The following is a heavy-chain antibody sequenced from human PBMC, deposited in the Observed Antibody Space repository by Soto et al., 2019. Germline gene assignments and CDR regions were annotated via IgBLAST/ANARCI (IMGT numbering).Heavy chain of an antibody. D-gene: IGHD2-21*02. CDR3: AKAARDCGGDCYSSYFDS. V-gene: IGHV3-23*01. CDR1: RFTFVGYA. J-gene: IGHJ4*02. Sequence: GGSLRLACSSSRFTFVGYAMSWVRQAPGNGLEWVSGITGNAANTVYADSVKGRFTISRDNSKNALYLQLNSLRAEDTAVYFCAKAARDCGGDCYSSYFDSWGQGALVTVSS. CDR2: ITGNAANT.